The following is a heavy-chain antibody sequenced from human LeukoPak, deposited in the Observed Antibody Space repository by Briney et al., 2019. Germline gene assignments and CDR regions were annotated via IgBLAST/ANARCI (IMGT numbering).Heavy chain of an antibody. Sequence: PSETLSLTCAVYGGSFSGYYWSWIRQPPGKGLEWIGEINHSGSTNYNPSLKSRVTISVDTSKNQFSLKLSSVTAADTAVYYCARRAGYYYGSGRNYYYYYMDVWGKGTTVTISS. J-gene: IGHJ6*03. CDR2: INHSGST. CDR1: GGSFSGYY. D-gene: IGHD3-10*01. V-gene: IGHV4-34*01. CDR3: ARRAGYYYGSGRNYYYYYMDV.